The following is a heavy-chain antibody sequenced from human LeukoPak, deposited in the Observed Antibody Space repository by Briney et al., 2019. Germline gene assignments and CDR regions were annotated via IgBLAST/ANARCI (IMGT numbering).Heavy chain of an antibody. D-gene: IGHD3-22*01. Sequence: GGSLRLSCAASGFTFSSYAMSWVRQAPGKGLEWVSAISGSGGSTYYADSVKGRFTISRDNSENTLYLQMNSLRAEDTAVYYCAKVGIVVVAHFDYWGQGTLVTVSS. J-gene: IGHJ4*02. V-gene: IGHV3-23*01. CDR3: AKVGIVVVAHFDY. CDR1: GFTFSSYA. CDR2: ISGSGGST.